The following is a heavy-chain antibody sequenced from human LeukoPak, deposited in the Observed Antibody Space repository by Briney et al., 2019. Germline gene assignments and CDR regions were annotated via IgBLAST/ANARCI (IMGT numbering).Heavy chain of an antibody. J-gene: IGHJ6*03. CDR1: GYSISSGDY. CDR3: ARGGYYYYYMDV. Sequence: KSSETLCLTCAVSGYSISSGDYWGWIRQPPGKGLEWIGSIYHSGSTYYNPSLKSRVTISVDRSKNQFSLKLSSVTAADTAVYYCARGGYYYYYMDVWGKGTTVTVSS. V-gene: IGHV4-38-2*01. CDR2: IYHSGST. D-gene: IGHD3-16*01.